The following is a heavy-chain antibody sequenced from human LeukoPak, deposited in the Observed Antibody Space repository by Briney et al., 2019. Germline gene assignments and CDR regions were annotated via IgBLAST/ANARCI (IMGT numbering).Heavy chain of an antibody. V-gene: IGHV3-48*01. CDR3: ASFGGHYY. CDR2: ISSSSSTI. CDR1: GFTFSSYS. J-gene: IGHJ4*02. Sequence: GGSLRLSCAASGFTFSSYSMNWVRQAPGKGLEWVSYISSSSSTIYYADSVKGRFTISRDNAKNSLYLQMNSLGAEDTAVYYCASFGGHYYWGQGTLVTVSS. D-gene: IGHD4-23*01.